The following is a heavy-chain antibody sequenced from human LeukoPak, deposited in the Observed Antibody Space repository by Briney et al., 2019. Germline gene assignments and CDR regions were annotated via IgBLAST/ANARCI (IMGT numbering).Heavy chain of an antibody. V-gene: IGHV3-43D*03. Sequence: GGSLRLSCAASGFTFDDYAMHWVRQAPGKGLEWVSLISWDGGSTYYADSVKGRFTISRDNSKNSLYLQMNSLRAEDTALYYCAKDGVDEMATSATYYYYYYMDVWGKGTTVTVSS. CDR3: AKDGVDEMATSATYYYYYYMDV. D-gene: IGHD5-12*01. J-gene: IGHJ6*03. CDR1: GFTFDDYA. CDR2: ISWDGGST.